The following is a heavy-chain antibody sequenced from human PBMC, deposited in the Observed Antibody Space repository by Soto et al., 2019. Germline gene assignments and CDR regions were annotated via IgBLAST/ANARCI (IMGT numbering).Heavy chain of an antibody. J-gene: IGHJ1*01. V-gene: IGHV1-18*04. CDR3: ATEPPYYTDGSADHPPCR. CDR1: GNRLATNG. D-gene: IGHD3-3*01. CDR2: ISAHNGDT. Sequence: ASVQVTCKASGNRLATNGYRSVRQATGQGHEGVGWISAHNGDTHYSQKFQGRVTLTTDTSTNTGYMELRSLTSDDTAGYFCATEPPYYTDGSADHPPCRRGQ.